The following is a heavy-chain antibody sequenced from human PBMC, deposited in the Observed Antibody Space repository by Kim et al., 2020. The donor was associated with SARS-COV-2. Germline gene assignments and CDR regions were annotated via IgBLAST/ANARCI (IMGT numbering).Heavy chain of an antibody. J-gene: IGHJ6*02. CDR2: IWYDGSNK. Sequence: GGSLRLSCAASGFTFSSYGMHWVRQAPGKGLEWVAVIWYDGSNKYYADSVKGRFTISRDNSKNTLYLQMNSLRAEDTAVYYCARCGVVDDYYYYYGMDVWGQGTTVTVSS. CDR1: GFTFSSYG. D-gene: IGHD3-3*01. V-gene: IGHV3-33*01. CDR3: ARCGVVDDYYYYYGMDV.